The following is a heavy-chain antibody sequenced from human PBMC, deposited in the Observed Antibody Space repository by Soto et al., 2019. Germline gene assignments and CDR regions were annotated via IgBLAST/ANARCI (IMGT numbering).Heavy chain of an antibody. CDR2: IWYDGSNK. Sequence: GGSLRLSCAASGFTFSSYGMHWVRQAPGKGLEWVAGIWYDGSNKYYADSVKGRFTISRDNSKNTLYVQLNSLSAEDTAVYSCARDSNLGETYVFDIWGQGTMVT. CDR3: ARDSNLGETYVFDI. CDR1: GFTFSSYG. J-gene: IGHJ3*02. V-gene: IGHV3-33*01. D-gene: IGHD3-16*01.